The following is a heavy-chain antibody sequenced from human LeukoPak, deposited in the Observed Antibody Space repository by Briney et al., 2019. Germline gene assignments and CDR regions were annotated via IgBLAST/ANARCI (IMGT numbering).Heavy chain of an antibody. CDR1: GGSISSSSYY. CDR2: IYYSGST. J-gene: IGHJ3*02. CDR3: ARGHYTGLEWSADAFDI. V-gene: IGHV4-39*07. Sequence: SQTLSLTCTVSGGSISSSSYYWGWIRQPPGKGLEWIGSIYYSGSTYYNPSLKSRVTISVDTSKNQFSLKLSSVTAADTAVYYCARGHYTGLEWSADAFDIWGQGTMVTVSS. D-gene: IGHD3-3*01.